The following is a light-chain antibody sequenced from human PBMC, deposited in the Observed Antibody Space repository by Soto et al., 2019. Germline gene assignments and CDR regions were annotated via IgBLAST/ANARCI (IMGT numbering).Light chain of an antibody. Sequence: EVVMTQSPATLSVSPGDRATLSCRTTQNVNTNLAWYQQQPGQAPRLLIFGASTWATCIPPRFSGSGSVTEFTLTISSLQPKYFADYYCQQYNNWPLTFGGGTKVEIK. J-gene: IGKJ4*01. CDR1: QNVNTN. V-gene: IGKV3-15*01. CDR2: GAS. CDR3: QQYNNWPLT.